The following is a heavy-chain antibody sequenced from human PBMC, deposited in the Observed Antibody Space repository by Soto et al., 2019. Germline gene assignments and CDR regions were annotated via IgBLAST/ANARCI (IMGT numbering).Heavy chain of an antibody. D-gene: IGHD3-22*01. CDR3: ARAAISMIVLGGWFDP. V-gene: IGHV1-18*04. CDR1: GYTFTSYG. J-gene: IGHJ5*02. CDR2: ISAYNGNT. Sequence: QVQLVQSGAEVKKPGASVKVSCKASGYTFTSYGISWVRQAPGQGLEWMGWISAYNGNTNYAQKLQGRVTMTTDTSTSTAYMELRSLRSDDPAAYYCARAAISMIVLGGWFDPWGQGTLVTVSS.